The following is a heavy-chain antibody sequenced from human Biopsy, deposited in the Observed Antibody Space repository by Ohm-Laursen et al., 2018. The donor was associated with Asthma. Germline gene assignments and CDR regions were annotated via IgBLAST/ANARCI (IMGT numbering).Heavy chain of an antibody. V-gene: IGHV1-24*01. CDR2: HDHEEGGT. J-gene: IGHJ4*02. D-gene: IGHD4-17*01. CDR3: ASDFPKDYARYNFQF. Sequence: VATVKISCKVSGYSLTDLSMHWVRQAPGQGLEWMGGHDHEEGGTVNAWRFQGRVTMTEDTSTDTAYMELSSLSSDDTAVYYCASDFPKDYARYNFQFWGQGTLVTVSS. CDR1: GYSLTDLS.